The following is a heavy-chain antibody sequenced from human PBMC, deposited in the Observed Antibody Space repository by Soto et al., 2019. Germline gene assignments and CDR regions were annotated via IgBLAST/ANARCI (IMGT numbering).Heavy chain of an antibody. CDR2: IKPDGGEK. CDR1: EFTFSNFY. J-gene: IGHJ4*02. Sequence: GGSLRLSCAASEFTFSNFYMSWFRQAPGKGLEWVANIKPDGGEKYYVDSVKGRFAISRDNAKNLLYLQMDSLRAADAAIYYCAKISYYEKSSYRHFDLWGQGTLVTVSS. V-gene: IGHV3-7*03. D-gene: IGHD3-22*01. CDR3: AKISYYEKSSYRHFDL.